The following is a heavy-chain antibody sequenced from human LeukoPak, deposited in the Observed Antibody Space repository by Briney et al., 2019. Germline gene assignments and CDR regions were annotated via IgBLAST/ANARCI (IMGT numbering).Heavy chain of an antibody. CDR3: ATPRRVVVAATPGCLDY. D-gene: IGHD2-15*01. J-gene: IGHJ4*02. CDR1: GFTFSSYA. CDR2: ISGSGGST. Sequence: PGGSLRLSCAASGFTFSSYAMSWVRQAPGKGLEWVSAISGSGGSTYYADSVKGRFTISRDNSKNTLYLQMNSLRAEDTAVYYCATPRRVVVAATPGCLDYWGQGTLVT. V-gene: IGHV3-23*01.